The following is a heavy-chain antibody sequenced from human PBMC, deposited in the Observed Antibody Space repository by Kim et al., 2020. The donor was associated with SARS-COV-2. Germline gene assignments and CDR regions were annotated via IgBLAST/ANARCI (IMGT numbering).Heavy chain of an antibody. CDR3: GRDTGGGDWYFDL. D-gene: IGHD3-16*01. V-gene: IGHV4-59*01. J-gene: IGHJ2*01. Sequence: NPPLKGRVTISVDTSKNQFSLKLSSVTAADTTVYYCGRDTGGGDWYFDLWGRGTLVTVSS.